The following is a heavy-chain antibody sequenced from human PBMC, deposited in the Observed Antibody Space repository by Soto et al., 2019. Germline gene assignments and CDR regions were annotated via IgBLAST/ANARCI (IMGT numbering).Heavy chain of an antibody. V-gene: IGHV3-53*01. CDR3: ATWRLREHAYDI. CDR2: VYDTDGI. J-gene: IGHJ3*02. D-gene: IGHD4-17*01. CDR1: GLTVTGKKY. Sequence: DVQLVESGGGLIQPGGSLRLSCEASGLTVTGKKYVAWVRQAPGKGLEWVSGVYDTDGIYYADSVKGRFTSSRDNSKTIVYLEMNSLTPDDTAVYYCATWRLREHAYDIWGLGXXXXVSS.